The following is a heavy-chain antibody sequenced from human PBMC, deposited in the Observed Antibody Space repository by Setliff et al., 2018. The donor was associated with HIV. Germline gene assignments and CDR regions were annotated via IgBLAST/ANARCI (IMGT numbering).Heavy chain of an antibody. Sequence: GGSLRLSCAASGFTFSNAWMSWVRQAPGKGLEWVGRIQSKTDGGATDYAAPVKGRFTISRDDSQNTLFLQMNSLILEDTALYYCATDNCGGDCYLNYWGLGTLVTVSS. CDR2: IQSKTDGGAT. CDR1: GFTFSNAW. CDR3: ATDNCGGDCYLNY. D-gene: IGHD2-21*02. J-gene: IGHJ4*02. V-gene: IGHV3-15*01.